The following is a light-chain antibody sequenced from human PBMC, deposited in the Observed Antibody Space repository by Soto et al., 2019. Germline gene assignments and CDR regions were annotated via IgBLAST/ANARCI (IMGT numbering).Light chain of an antibody. Sequence: EIVMTQSPATLSVSPGERATLSCRASQSVSSNLAWYQQKPGQAPRLLIYGASTRATGIPARFSGSGSGTEFTLTISSLXXEXXXXYYCQQYNNWPRTFGQGTKVXIK. CDR3: QQYNNWPRT. V-gene: IGKV3-15*01. J-gene: IGKJ1*01. CDR1: QSVSSN. CDR2: GAS.